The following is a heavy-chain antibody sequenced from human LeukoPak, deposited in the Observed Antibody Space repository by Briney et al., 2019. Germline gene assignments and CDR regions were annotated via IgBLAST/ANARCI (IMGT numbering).Heavy chain of an antibody. J-gene: IGHJ5*02. D-gene: IGHD3-22*01. V-gene: IGHV5-51*03. CDR3: ARRYYHSTEFDP. Sequence: GESLKISCMASGQSFTNYWIGWVRQMPGKGLEWMGIIHPLDSTTLYTPSFQGQVTISADKSISTAYLQWSSLQPSDTAMYYCARRYYHSTEFDPWGQGTLVTVSS. CDR2: IHPLDSTT. CDR1: GQSFTNYW.